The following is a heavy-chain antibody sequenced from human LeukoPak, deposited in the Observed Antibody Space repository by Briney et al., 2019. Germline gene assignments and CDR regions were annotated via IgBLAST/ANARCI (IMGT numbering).Heavy chain of an antibody. Sequence: GGSLRLSCAASGLTFSSFWMHWVPQAPGKGLVWVSRINTDGSSTNFADSVKGRFTISRDNAKNTLYLQMNSLRAEDTAVYYCAIIPWPPYCSSTSCYTMGNYWGQGTLVTVSS. V-gene: IGHV3-74*01. CDR2: INTDGSST. CDR3: AIIPWPPYCSSTSCYTMGNY. CDR1: GLTFSSFW. D-gene: IGHD2-2*02. J-gene: IGHJ4*02.